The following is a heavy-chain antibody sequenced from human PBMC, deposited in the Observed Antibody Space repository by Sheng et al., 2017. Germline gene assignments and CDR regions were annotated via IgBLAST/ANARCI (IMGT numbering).Heavy chain of an antibody. J-gene: IGHJ6*02. CDR1: GFTFSSYA. D-gene: IGHD2-15*01. CDR2: ISYDGSNK. CDR3: ARDLYCSGGSCYSEPFYYGMDV. Sequence: QVQLVESGGGVVQPGRSLRLSCAASGFTFSSYAMHWVRQAPGKGLEWVAVISYDGSNKYYADSVKGRFTISRDNSKNTLYLQMNSLRAEDTAVYYCARDLYCSGGSCYSEPFYYGMDVWGQGTTVT. V-gene: IGHV3-30*01.